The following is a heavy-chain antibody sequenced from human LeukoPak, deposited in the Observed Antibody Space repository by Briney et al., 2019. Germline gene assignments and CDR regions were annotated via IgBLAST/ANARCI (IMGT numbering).Heavy chain of an antibody. Sequence: GGSLRLSCAASGFTFSSYSMNWVRQAPGKGLEWVSSISSSSSYIYYADSVKGRFTISRDNAKNSLYLQMNSLRAEDTAVYYCARVQSYESSDYDYYYYGMDVWGQGTTVTVSS. J-gene: IGHJ6*02. CDR1: GFTFSSYS. D-gene: IGHD3-22*01. V-gene: IGHV3-21*01. CDR3: ARVQSYESSDYDYYYYGMDV. CDR2: ISSSSSYI.